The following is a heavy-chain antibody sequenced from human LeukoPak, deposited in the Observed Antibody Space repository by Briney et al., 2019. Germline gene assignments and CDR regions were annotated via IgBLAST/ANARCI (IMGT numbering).Heavy chain of an antibody. CDR3: AKGFDGVVIFQGYGMDV. CDR2: ISGSGGNT. Sequence: GGSLRPSRAVSGFTLTSYAMSWVREAPGTGLGSVSAISGSGGNTVHVDPVKGRFTTARENSKNPLYRQMNSLGAEDTAVYYCAKGFDGVVIFQGYGMDVWGQGTTVTVSS. CDR1: GFTLTSYA. V-gene: IGHV3-23*01. D-gene: IGHD3-3*01. J-gene: IGHJ6*02.